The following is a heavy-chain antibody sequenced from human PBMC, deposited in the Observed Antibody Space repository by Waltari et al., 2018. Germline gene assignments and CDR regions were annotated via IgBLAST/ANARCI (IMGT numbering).Heavy chain of an antibody. CDR1: GYTFTSYD. J-gene: IGHJ3*02. Sequence: QVQLVQSGAEVKKPGASVKVSCKASGYTFTSYDINWVRQATGQGLEWMGWMNPNSGNTGYAQKFQGRVTITRNTSISTAYMELSSLRSEDTAVYYCARGEVSSWLLPDAFDIWGQGTMVTVSS. D-gene: IGHD6-13*01. CDR2: MNPNSGNT. CDR3: ARGEVSSWLLPDAFDI. V-gene: IGHV1-8*03.